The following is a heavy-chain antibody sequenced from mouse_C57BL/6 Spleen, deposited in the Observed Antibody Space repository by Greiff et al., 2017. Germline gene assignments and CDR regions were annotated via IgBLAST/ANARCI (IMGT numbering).Heavy chain of an antibody. V-gene: IGHV14-1*01. J-gene: IGHJ4*01. CDR2: IDPEDGDT. CDR3: TRGGTGAMDY. CDR1: GFNIKDYY. D-gene: IGHD4-1*01. Sequence: VQLQQSGAELVRPGASVKLSCTASGFNIKDYYMHWVKQRPEQGLEWIGRIDPEDGDTEYAPKFQGKATMTADTSSNTAYLQLSSLTSEDAAVYYCTRGGTGAMDYWGQGTSVTVSS.